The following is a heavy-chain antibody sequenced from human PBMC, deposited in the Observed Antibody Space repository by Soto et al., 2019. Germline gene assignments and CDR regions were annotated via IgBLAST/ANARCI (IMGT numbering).Heavy chain of an antibody. CDR1: GITFSSYT. D-gene: IGHD5-18*01. J-gene: IGHJ4*02. CDR2: VSATASST. V-gene: IGHV3-23*01. Sequence: XGSLRISCVASGITFSSYTLNWVRQAPGKGLEWVSTVSATASSTYYADSVKGRFTISRDNSKSTLFLQMNSLRAEDTAVYYCATLSAYSSGHYWGQGTLVTVSS. CDR3: ATLSAYSSGHY.